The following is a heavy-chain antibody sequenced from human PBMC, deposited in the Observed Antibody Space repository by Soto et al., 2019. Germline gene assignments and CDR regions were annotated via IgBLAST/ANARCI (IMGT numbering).Heavy chain of an antibody. J-gene: IGHJ6*02. Sequence: GGSLRLSCAASGFTFSSYAMSWVRQAPGKGLEWVSAISGSGGSTYYADSVKGRFTISRDNSKNTLYLQMNSLRAEDTAVYYCAKDGGTTYYYYCYGMDVWGQGTTVTVSS. CDR2: ISGSGGST. CDR1: GFTFSSYA. CDR3: AKDGGTTYYYYCYGMDV. D-gene: IGHD1-7*01. V-gene: IGHV3-23*01.